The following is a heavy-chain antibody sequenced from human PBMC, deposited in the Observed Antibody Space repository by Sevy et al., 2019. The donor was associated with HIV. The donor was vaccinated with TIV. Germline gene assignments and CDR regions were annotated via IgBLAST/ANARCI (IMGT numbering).Heavy chain of an antibody. CDR1: GGSISSYY. V-gene: IGHV4-59*01. Sequence: SETLSLTCTVSGGSISSYYWSWIRQPPGKGLEWIGYIYYSGSTNYNPSLKSRVTISVDTSKNQFALKLSSVTAADTAGYYCARGGGDGYKGYYYYGMDVWGQGTTVTVSS. J-gene: IGHJ6*02. D-gene: IGHD3-16*01. CDR2: IYYSGST. CDR3: ARGGGDGYKGYYYYGMDV.